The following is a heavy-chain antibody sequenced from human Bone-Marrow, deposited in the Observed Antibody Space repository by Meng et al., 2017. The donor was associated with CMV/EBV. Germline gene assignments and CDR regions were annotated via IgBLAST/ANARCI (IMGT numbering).Heavy chain of an antibody. CDR2: IYYSGST. CDR3: ARGLGVRSSGYYYVYN. V-gene: IGHV4-59*01. D-gene: IGHD3-22*01. J-gene: IGHJ4*02. CDR1: GGSISSYY. Sequence: GSLRLSCTVSGGSISSYYWSWIRQPPGKGLEWIGYIYYSGSTNYNPSLKSRVTISVDTSKNQFSLKLSSVTAADTAVYYCARGLGVRSSGYYYVYNWGQGTLVTVSS.